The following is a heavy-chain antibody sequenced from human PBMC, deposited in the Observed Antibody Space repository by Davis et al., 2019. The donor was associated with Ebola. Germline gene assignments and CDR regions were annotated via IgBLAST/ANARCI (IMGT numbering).Heavy chain of an antibody. D-gene: IGHD2-21*01. CDR3: AKDVCGGDSCYWDY. CDR2: ISYDGSKK. J-gene: IGHJ4*02. V-gene: IGHV3-30*18. Sequence: PGGSLRLSCAASGFTFSSYAMSWVRQAPGKGLEWVAVISYDGSKKYFADSVKGRFTISRDNSKNTLYLQMNSLRPEDTAVYYCAKDVCGGDSCYWDYWGQGTLVTVSS. CDR1: GFTFSSYA.